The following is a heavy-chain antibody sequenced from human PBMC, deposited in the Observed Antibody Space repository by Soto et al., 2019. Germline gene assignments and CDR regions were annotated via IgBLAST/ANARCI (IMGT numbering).Heavy chain of an antibody. CDR3: AREGVGFSTGWLDC. Sequence: QVRLQESGPGLVRPSETLSLTCTVSGGSIIDEDYYWSWVRQPPGKALGWIGYVDHRGHTQYNPSLRSRLSLLSDTSKHQFSLRLTSVSVADTAVYFCAREGVGFSTGWLDCWGPGAQVTVS. J-gene: IGHJ4*02. D-gene: IGHD2-8*02. CDR2: VDHRGHT. V-gene: IGHV4-30-4*01. CDR1: GGSIIDEDYY.